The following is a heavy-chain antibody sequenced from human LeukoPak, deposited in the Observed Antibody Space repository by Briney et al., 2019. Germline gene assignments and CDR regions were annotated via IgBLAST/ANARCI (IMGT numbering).Heavy chain of an antibody. Sequence: GGSLRLSCAASGFTFSSYSMNWVRQAPEKGLEWVSAISGSGGSAYYADSVKGRFTISRDNSKNTLYLQMNSLRAEDTAVYYCAKDLLSGRNDYWGQGTLVTVSS. D-gene: IGHD5-12*01. CDR1: GFTFSSYS. CDR2: ISGSGGSA. V-gene: IGHV3-23*01. J-gene: IGHJ4*02. CDR3: AKDLLSGRNDY.